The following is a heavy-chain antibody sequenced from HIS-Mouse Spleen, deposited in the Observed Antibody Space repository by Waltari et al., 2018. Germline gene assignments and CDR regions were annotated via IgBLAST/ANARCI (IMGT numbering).Heavy chain of an antibody. CDR3: ARDHYDFWSAPGPGWFDP. D-gene: IGHD3-3*01. Sequence: QVQLVQSGDEVTKPGASVKVSCKPSGYTFPSYGICWVRPAPGHGLEWKGWISAYNGNTNYAQKLQGRVTMTTDTSTSTAYMELRSLRSDDTAVYYCARDHYDFWSAPGPGWFDPWGQGTLVTVSS. CDR2: ISAYNGNT. J-gene: IGHJ5*02. V-gene: IGHV1-18*01. CDR1: GYTFPSYG.